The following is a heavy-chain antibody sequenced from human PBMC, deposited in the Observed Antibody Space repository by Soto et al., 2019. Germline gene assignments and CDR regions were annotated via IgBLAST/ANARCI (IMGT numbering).Heavy chain of an antibody. CDR2: ISGSGGST. Sequence: EVQLLESGGGLVQPGGSLRLSCAASGFTFSSYAMSWVRQAPGKGLEWVSAISGSGGSTYYAYSVKGRFTISRDNSKNGLYLQMNSLSAEETAVYYCAKDPFDYGDYWGYWGQGTLVTVAS. V-gene: IGHV3-23*01. CDR1: GFTFSSYA. CDR3: AKDPFDYGDYWGY. D-gene: IGHD4-17*01. J-gene: IGHJ4*02.